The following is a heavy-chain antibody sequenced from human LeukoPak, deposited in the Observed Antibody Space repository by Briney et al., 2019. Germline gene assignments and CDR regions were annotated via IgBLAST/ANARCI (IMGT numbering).Heavy chain of an antibody. J-gene: IGHJ6*03. D-gene: IGHD1-26*01. Sequence: GGSLRLSCAASGFTLSSYNMNWVRQTPGQGLEWVSSITSGSSHIYYADSVKGRFTISRDNAKSSLYLQMNSLRAEDTAVYYCAREPYSGSYGADYYYYMDVWGKGTTVTISS. CDR3: AREPYSGSYGADYYYYMDV. CDR2: ITSGSSHI. V-gene: IGHV3-21*01. CDR1: GFTLSSYN.